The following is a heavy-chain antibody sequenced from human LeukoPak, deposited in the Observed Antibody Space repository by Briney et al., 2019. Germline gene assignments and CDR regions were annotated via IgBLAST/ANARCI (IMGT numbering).Heavy chain of an antibody. CDR1: GYTFTSYG. Sequence: AASVKLSRKSSGYTFTSYGISWVRHAPGQGLEWMGWISAYNGNTNYAQKLQGRVTMTTDTSTSTAYMELRSLRSDDTAVYYCARLYYDSSGYNLPDYWGQGNLVTVSS. CDR2: ISAYNGNT. D-gene: IGHD3-22*01. CDR3: ARLYYDSSGYNLPDY. V-gene: IGHV1-18*01. J-gene: IGHJ4*02.